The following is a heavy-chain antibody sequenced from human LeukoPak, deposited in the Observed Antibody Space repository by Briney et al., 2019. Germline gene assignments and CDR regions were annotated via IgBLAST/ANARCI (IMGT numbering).Heavy chain of an antibody. Sequence: PSETLSLTCTVSGDSISRYCWSWVRQPPGKELEWIGYIYYSGSTNYNPSLKSRVTISVDTSKNQFSLKLSSVTAADTAVYYCARDGSFSGMDVWGQGTTVTVSS. D-gene: IGHD2-2*03. V-gene: IGHV4-59*01. CDR2: IYYSGST. CDR1: GDSISRYC. J-gene: IGHJ6*02. CDR3: ARDGSFSGMDV.